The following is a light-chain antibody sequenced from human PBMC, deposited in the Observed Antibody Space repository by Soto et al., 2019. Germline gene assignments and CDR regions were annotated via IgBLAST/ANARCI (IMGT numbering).Light chain of an antibody. CDR3: QHYAGGSRIT. CDR1: QSINSD. V-gene: IGKV3-20*01. CDR2: GAS. J-gene: IGKJ5*01. Sequence: ILMTQSPATLSLSPGETTRLSCRASQSINSDVAWYQQKPGQAPRLLISGASSRATGIPDRFSGSGFGTDFTLTISGLEPEDFALYYCQHYAGGSRITFGQGTRLEIK.